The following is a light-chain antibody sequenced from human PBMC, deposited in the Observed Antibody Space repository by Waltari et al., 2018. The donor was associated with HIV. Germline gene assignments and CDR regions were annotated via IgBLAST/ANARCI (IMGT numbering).Light chain of an antibody. CDR2: DVS. CDR3: CSYAGSHSV. V-gene: IGLV2-11*01. CDR1: SSDVDGYNS. Sequence: QSALTPPCSVSGSPGQSVTFSCPGISSDVDGYNSVSWYQQHPGKVPKLIIYDVSKRPSGVPDRFSGSKSGNTASLTISGLQAEDEADYYCCSYAGSHSVFGTGTKVTVL. J-gene: IGLJ1*01.